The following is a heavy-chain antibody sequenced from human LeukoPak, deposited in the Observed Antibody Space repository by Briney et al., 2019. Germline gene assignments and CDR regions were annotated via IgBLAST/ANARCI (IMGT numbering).Heavy chain of an antibody. V-gene: IGHV4-4*07. CDR1: GGSISSYY. D-gene: IGHD6-13*01. Sequence: SETLSLTCTVSGGSISSYYWSWIRQPAGKGLEWIGRIYTSGSTNYNPSLKSRVTMLVDTSKNQFSLKLSSVTAADTAVYYCARDEAKGIAAAGTKFDYWGQGTLVTVSS. J-gene: IGHJ4*02. CDR3: ARDEAKGIAAAGTKFDY. CDR2: IYTSGST.